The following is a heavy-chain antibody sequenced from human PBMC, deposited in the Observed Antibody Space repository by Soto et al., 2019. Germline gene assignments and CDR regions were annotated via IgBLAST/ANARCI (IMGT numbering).Heavy chain of an antibody. CDR3: ARGEGGFQY. Sequence: QVQLHQWGAGLLRPSETLSLSCAVYGESFRGYYWTWIRQPPGKGLEWIGEVNHSGSTNYNPSLKSRVNISVDTSKNQFSLKLNSMTAADTAVYYCARGEGGFQYWGQGTLVIVSS. CDR2: VNHSGST. CDR1: GESFRGYY. V-gene: IGHV4-34*01. J-gene: IGHJ1*01.